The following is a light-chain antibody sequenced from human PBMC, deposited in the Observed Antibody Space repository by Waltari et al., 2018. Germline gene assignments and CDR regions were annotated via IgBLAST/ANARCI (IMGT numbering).Light chain of an antibody. V-gene: IGLV2-14*01. Sequence: QSALTQPASVSGSPGQSITISCTGTSSDVGSQNYVSWYQQHPGKAPNLMFYDVKNRPSGVSSRSSGSTSGNTASLTISGLQAEDEGDYYCSTYISSRTLVIFGGGTKLTVL. CDR3: STYISSRTLVI. CDR2: DVK. CDR1: SSDVGSQNY. J-gene: IGLJ2*01.